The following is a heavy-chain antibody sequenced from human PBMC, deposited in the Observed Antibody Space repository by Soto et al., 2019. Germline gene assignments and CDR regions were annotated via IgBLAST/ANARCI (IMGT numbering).Heavy chain of an antibody. J-gene: IGHJ4*02. CDR1: GFTFSSYW. CDR2: INSDGSST. Sequence: GGSLRLSCAASGFTFSSYWMHWVRQAPGKGLVWVSRINSDGSSTSYADSVKGRFTISRDNAKNTLYLQMNSLRAEDTAVYYCTRGGRWATVTLDYWGQGALVTVSS. D-gene: IGHD4-4*01. CDR3: TRGGRWATVTLDY. V-gene: IGHV3-74*01.